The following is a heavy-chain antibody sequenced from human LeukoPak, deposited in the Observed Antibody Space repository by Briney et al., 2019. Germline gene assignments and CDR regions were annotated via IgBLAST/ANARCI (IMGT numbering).Heavy chain of an antibody. CDR3: ARGVGQQLATGY. J-gene: IGHJ4*02. CDR2: INPNSGGT. CDR1: GYTFTGYY. D-gene: IGHD6-13*01. Sequence: ASVKVSCKASGYTFTGYYMHWVRQAPGQGLEWMGWINPNSGGTNYAQEFQGRVTMTRDTSISTAYMELSRLRSDDTAVYYCARGVGQQLATGYWGQGTLVTVSS. V-gene: IGHV1-2*02.